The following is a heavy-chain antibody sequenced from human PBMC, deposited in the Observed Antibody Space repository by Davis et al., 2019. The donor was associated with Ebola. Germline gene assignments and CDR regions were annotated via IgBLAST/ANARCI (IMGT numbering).Heavy chain of an antibody. CDR2: ISAYNGNT. V-gene: IGHV1-18*01. CDR3: ARAAFDSSGYTDAFDI. Sequence: ASVKVSCKASGYTFTSYGISWVRQAPGQGLEWMGWISAYNGNTNYAQKLQGRVTMTADTSTSTAYMELRSLRSDDTAVYYCARAAFDSSGYTDAFDIWGQGTMVTVSS. CDR1: GYTFTSYG. J-gene: IGHJ3*02. D-gene: IGHD3-22*01.